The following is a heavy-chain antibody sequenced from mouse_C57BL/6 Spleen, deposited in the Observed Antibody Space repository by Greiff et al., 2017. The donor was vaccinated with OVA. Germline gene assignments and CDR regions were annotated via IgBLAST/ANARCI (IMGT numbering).Heavy chain of an antibody. CDR1: GFSLTSYG. CDR2: IWSGGSS. Sequence: QVQLQQSGPGLVRPSPSLSITCTVSGFSLTSYGVHWVRQSPGKGLEWMGVIWSGGSSDYNAAFISRLSISKDNSKSKVFLKKNSVQADDTVRYYCAGYYDYDVGCAYWGQGTLVTVSA. CDR3: AGYYDYDVGCAY. D-gene: IGHD2-4*01. V-gene: IGHV2-2*01. J-gene: IGHJ3*01.